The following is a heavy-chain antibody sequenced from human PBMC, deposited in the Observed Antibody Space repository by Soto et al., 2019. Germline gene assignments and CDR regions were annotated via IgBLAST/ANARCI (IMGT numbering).Heavy chain of an antibody. CDR2: ISSSSSTI. V-gene: IGHV3-48*02. J-gene: IGHJ4*02. CDR3: ARDRGDYYDSSGLFDY. D-gene: IGHD3-22*01. Sequence: EVQLLESGGGLVQPGGSLRLSCAASGFTFSSYSMNWVRQAPGKGLEWVSYISSSSSTIYYADSVKGRFTISRDNAKNSLYLQMNSLRDEDTAVYYCARDRGDYYDSSGLFDYWGQGTLVTVSS. CDR1: GFTFSSYS.